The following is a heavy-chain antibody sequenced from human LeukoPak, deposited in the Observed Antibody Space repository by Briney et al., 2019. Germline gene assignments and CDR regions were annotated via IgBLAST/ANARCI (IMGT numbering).Heavy chain of an antibody. Sequence: GGSLRLSCAASGFTFSSYWMSWVRQAPGKGLEWVANIKQDGSEKYYVDSVKGRFTISRDNAKNSLYLQMNSLRAEDTAVYYCARERTVVVTALSKEDYFDYWGQGTLVTVSS. V-gene: IGHV3-7*01. CDR3: ARERTVVVTALSKEDYFDY. CDR1: GFTFSSYW. J-gene: IGHJ4*02. CDR2: IKQDGSEK. D-gene: IGHD2-21*02.